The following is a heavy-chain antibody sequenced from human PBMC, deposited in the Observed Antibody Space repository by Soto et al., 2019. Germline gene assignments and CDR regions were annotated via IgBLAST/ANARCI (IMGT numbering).Heavy chain of an antibody. CDR1: GFTFSSYE. D-gene: IGHD3-22*01. CDR3: ASTKVDYYDSSGYYYDY. J-gene: IGHJ4*02. Sequence: GGSLRLSCAVSGFTFSSYEMNWVRQAPGKGLEWVSYISSSGSTIYYADSVKGRFTISRDNAKNSLYLQMNSLRAEDTAVYYCASTKVDYYDSSGYYYDYWGQGTLATVSS. V-gene: IGHV3-48*03. CDR2: ISSSGSTI.